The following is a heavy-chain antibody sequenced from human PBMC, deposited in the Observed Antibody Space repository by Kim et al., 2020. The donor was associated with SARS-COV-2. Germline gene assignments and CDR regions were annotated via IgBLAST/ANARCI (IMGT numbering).Heavy chain of an antibody. J-gene: IGHJ6*02. D-gene: IGHD2-2*01. CDR1: GGSFSGYY. CDR2: INHSGST. V-gene: IGHV4-34*01. Sequence: SETLSLTCAVYGGSFSGYYWSWIRQPPGKGLEWIGEINHSGSTNYNPSLKSRVTISVDTSKNQFSLKLSSVTAADTAVYYCARGPKRIVVVPAASAAYCGMDVWGQGTTVTVSS. CDR3: ARGPKRIVVVPAASAAYCGMDV.